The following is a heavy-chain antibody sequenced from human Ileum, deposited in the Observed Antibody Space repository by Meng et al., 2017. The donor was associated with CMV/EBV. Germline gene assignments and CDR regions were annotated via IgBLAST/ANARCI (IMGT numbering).Heavy chain of an antibody. CDR3: ARDWSDYGVFDY. D-gene: IGHD4/OR15-4a*01. J-gene: IGHJ4*02. Sequence: SCAAAGFTFSSYTMSWVRQAPGRGLEWVSSTSASSTYIYYADSLKGRFTISRDNAKNSLYLQMNSLTAEDTAVYYCARDWSDYGVFDYWGQGTLVTVSS. CDR2: TSASSTYI. CDR1: GFTFSSYT. V-gene: IGHV3-21*01.